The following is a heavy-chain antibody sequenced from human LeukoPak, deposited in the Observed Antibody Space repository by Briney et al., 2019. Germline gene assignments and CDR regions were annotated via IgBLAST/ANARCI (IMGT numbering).Heavy chain of an antibody. V-gene: IGHV3-48*03. J-gene: IGHJ4*02. CDR2: ISSSGSNI. D-gene: IGHD3-16*01. CDR3: ARRGQGGFYFDY. CDR1: GFTFSSYE. Sequence: GGSLRLSCAASGFTFSSYEMSWVHQAPGKGLEWVSYISSSGSNIYYADSVKGRFIISRGNAKNSLYLQMNSLRAEDTAVYYCARRGQGGFYFDYWGQGTLVTVSS.